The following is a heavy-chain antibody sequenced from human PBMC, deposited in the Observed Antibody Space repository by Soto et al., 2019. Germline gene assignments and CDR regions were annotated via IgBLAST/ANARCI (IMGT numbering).Heavy chain of an antibody. Sequence: EVQLLESGGGLVQPGGSLRLSCAVSGFTFSSYAMNWVRQAPGKGLEWVSGISGSGGSTYYADSVKGRFTISRDNSKNALXLXMNSLRAEDTAVYYCAKVRRAGSGSSLSNYYYGLDVWGQGTTVTVSS. CDR3: AKVRRAGSGSSLSNYYYGLDV. CDR1: GFTFSSYA. V-gene: IGHV3-23*01. CDR2: ISGSGGST. J-gene: IGHJ6*02. D-gene: IGHD3-10*01.